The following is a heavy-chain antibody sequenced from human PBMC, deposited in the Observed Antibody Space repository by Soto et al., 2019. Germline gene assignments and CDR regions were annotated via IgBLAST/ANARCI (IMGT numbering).Heavy chain of an antibody. CDR2: TSGSGGNA. J-gene: IGHJ6*02. D-gene: IGHD1-26*01. Sequence: LRLSCAASGFTFSSYAMSWVRQAPGKGLEWVSTTSGSGGNAYYADSVKGRFSISRDNSKNTLRLQMNSLRADDTAVYYCAKDGASGSYPPYYYFGMDVWGQGTTVTVSS. CDR1: GFTFSSYA. V-gene: IGHV3-23*01. CDR3: AKDGASGSYPPYYYFGMDV.